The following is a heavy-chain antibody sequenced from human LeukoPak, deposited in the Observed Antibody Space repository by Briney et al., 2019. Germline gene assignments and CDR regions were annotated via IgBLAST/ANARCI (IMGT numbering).Heavy chain of an antibody. CDR2: FYYSGTT. V-gene: IGHV4-39*01. CDR3: ARHISDYFYYYLDV. J-gene: IGHJ6*03. Sequence: SETLSLTCTVSGGCISSSSYYWGWIRQSPGKGLEWIGSFYYSGTTYYNPSLESRVTISDDMSRNRFSLMLTSVTAADTAIYYCARHISDYFYYYLDVWGTGTTVIVSS. CDR1: GGCISSSSYY.